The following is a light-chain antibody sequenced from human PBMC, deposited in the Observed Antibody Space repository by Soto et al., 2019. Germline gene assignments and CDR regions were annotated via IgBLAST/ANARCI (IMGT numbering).Light chain of an antibody. J-gene: IGKJ1*01. Sequence: DIVLTQSPGTLSLSPGERATLSCRASQSVSNSYLAWYQQKPGQAPRLLIYGVSSRATGIPDRFSGDGSGTDFTLTISRLEPEDFVVYYCQHYGTSPTWTFGQGTKVEVK. V-gene: IGKV3-20*01. CDR1: QSVSNSY. CDR2: GVS. CDR3: QHYGTSPTWT.